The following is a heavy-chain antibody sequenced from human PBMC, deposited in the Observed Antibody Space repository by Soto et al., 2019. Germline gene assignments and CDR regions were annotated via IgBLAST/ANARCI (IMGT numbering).Heavy chain of an antibody. CDR3: AHPKSYYGVHGAAFDI. CDR1: GFSLSSSGVG. D-gene: IGHD4-17*01. J-gene: IGHJ3*02. CDR2: IYWDGDK. V-gene: IGHV2-5*02. Sequence: QITLKQSGPTLVKPTQTLTLTCTFSGFSLSSSGVGVGWIRQPPEKALEWLALIYWDGDKRYSPSLKSRLTITKDTSKNQVVLTMTNMDPLDTATYYCAHPKSYYGVHGAAFDIWGQGTMVTVSS.